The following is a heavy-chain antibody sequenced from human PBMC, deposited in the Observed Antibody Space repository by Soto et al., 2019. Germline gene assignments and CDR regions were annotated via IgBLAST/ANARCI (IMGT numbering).Heavy chain of an antibody. CDR2: INHSGST. V-gene: IGHV4-34*01. CDR1: GGSFSVYY. CDR3: ARGEVYGSGSSTLFDY. Sequence: SETLSLACAFYGGSFSVYYWSWIRQPPGKGLEWIGEINHSGSTNYNPSLKSRVTISVDTSKNQFSLKLSSVTAADTAVYYCARGEVYGSGSSTLFDYWGQGTLVTVSS. D-gene: IGHD3-10*01. J-gene: IGHJ4*02.